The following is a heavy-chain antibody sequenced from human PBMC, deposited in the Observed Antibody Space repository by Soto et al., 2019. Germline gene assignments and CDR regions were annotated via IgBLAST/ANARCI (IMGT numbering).Heavy chain of an antibody. J-gene: IGHJ4*02. Sequence: QVQLVESGGGVVQPGRSLRLSCAASGFTFSSYGMHWVRQAPGKGLEWVAVIWYDGSNKYYADSVKGRFTISRDNSKNPLYLQMNSLRAEDTAVYYCAREGVGATLDYWGQGTLVTVSS. CDR1: GFTFSSYG. D-gene: IGHD1-26*01. CDR2: IWYDGSNK. V-gene: IGHV3-33*01. CDR3: AREGVGATLDY.